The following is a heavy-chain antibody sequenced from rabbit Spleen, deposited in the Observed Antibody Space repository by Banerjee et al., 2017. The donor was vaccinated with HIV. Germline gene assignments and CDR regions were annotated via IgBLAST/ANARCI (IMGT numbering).Heavy chain of an antibody. V-gene: IGHV1S45*01. D-gene: IGHD1-1*01. CDR2: IDTNDGDT. CDR1: GFSFSGTDY. Sequence: QEQLEESGGGLVQPEGSLTLTCTASGFSFSGTDYMCWVRQAPGKGLEWIACIDTNDGDTDYANWPKGRFTISKTSSTTVTLQMTSLTAADTATYFCARNYVNAFDPWGQGTLVTVS. CDR3: ARNYVNAFDP. J-gene: IGHJ2*01.